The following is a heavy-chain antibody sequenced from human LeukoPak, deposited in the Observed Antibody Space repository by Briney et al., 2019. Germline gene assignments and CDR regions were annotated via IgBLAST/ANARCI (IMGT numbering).Heavy chain of an antibody. D-gene: IGHD5-12*01. CDR1: GYTFTSYG. CDR3: ARDSGYENYYYYGMDV. J-gene: IGHJ6*02. CDR2: ISDYNGNT. V-gene: IGHV1-18*01. Sequence: EASVNVSCKASGYTFTSYGISWVRQAPGQGLEWMGWISDYNGNTNYAQKLQGRVTMTTDTSTSTAYMELRSLRSDDTAVYYCARDSGYENYYYYGMDVWGQGTTVTVSS.